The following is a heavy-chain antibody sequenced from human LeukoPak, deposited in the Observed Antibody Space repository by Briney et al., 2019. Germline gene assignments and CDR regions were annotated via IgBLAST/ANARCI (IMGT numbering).Heavy chain of an antibody. V-gene: IGHV3-64*01. CDR1: GFTFSSYA. D-gene: IGHD2-21*01. CDR2: ISSNGGST. J-gene: IGHJ4*02. Sequence: GGSLRLSCAASGFTFSSYAMHWVRHAPGKGLEYVSAISSNGGSTYYANSVKGRFTISRDNSKNTLYLQMGSLRAEDKAVYYCARDRDGYPGYWGQGTLVTVSS. CDR3: ARDRDGYPGY.